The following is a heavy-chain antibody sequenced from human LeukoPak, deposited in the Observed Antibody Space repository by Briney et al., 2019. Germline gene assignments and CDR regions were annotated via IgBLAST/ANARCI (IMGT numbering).Heavy chain of an antibody. CDR2: INPNSGGT. V-gene: IGHV1-2*02. J-gene: IGHJ6*03. CDR1: GYTFTGYY. D-gene: IGHD3-3*01. CDR3: ARGLITIFGVVASDYYYYYYMVV. Sequence: ASVKVSCKTSGYTFTGYYMHWVRQAPGQGLEWMGWINPNSGGTNYAQKFQGRVTITADKSTSTAYMELSSLRSEDTAVYYCARGLITIFGVVASDYYYYYYMVVWGKGTTVTVSS.